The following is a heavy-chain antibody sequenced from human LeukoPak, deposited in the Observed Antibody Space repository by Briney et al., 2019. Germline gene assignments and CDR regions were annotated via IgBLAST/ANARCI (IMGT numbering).Heavy chain of an antibody. V-gene: IGHV3-48*01. J-gene: IGHJ4*02. Sequence: GGSLRLSCAASGFTFRSYSMNWVRQAPGQGLEWISSISSSGTTTYYADSVRGRFTISRDNAKKSLYLHMNSLTAGDTAVYFCARDRKFDIATEYSPHYWGQGTLVTVSS. D-gene: IGHD3-9*01. CDR3: ARDRKFDIATEYSPHY. CDR1: GFTFRSYS. CDR2: ISSSGTTT.